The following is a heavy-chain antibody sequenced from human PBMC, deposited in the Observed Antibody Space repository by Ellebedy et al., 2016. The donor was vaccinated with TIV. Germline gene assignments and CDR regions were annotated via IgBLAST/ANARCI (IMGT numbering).Heavy chain of an antibody. Sequence: MPSETLSLTCAVYGGSFSGYYWSWIRQAPGKGLEWIGEINHSGSTTYNPSLKSRVTILVDTSKSQFSLRLTSATAADTAVYFCASRRDAYNYYFDSWGQGTLVTVAS. D-gene: IGHD5-24*01. CDR3: ASRRDAYNYYFDS. CDR1: GGSFSGYY. J-gene: IGHJ4*02. V-gene: IGHV4-34*01. CDR2: INHSGST.